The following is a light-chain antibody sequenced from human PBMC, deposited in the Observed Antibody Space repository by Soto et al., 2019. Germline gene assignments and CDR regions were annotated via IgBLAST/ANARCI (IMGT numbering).Light chain of an antibody. CDR2: GAY. CDR1: QSVSSSY. J-gene: IGKJ4*01. Sequence: EIVLTQSPGTLSLSPGERATLSCRASQSVSSSYLAWYQQKPGQAPRLLIYGAYSRATGIHDRFSGSGSATDFTPTIRSLEPEDFAVYYCKQYGSSPLTFGGGTKVDIK. CDR3: KQYGSSPLT. V-gene: IGKV3-20*01.